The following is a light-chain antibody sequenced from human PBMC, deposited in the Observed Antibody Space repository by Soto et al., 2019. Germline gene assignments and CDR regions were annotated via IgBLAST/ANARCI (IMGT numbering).Light chain of an antibody. V-gene: IGKV3-15*01. CDR3: QQYTNGPPWT. CDR1: QSVSSY. J-gene: IGKJ1*01. CDR2: GAS. Sequence: EIVMTQSPATLSVSPGEGATLSCRASQSVSSYLAWYQQKPGQPPRLLIYGASTRATGIPARFSGSGSGTEFTLTISSLQSEDFAVYNCQQYTNGPPWTFGQGTKVEIK.